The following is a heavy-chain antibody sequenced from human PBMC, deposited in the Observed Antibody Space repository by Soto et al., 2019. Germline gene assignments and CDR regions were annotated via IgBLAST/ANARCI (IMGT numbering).Heavy chain of an antibody. CDR1: GGSISSGGYY. J-gene: IGHJ4*02. CDR3: ARAMDYYDSSGYSFDY. V-gene: IGHV4-31*03. CDR2: IYYSGST. Sequence: NPSETLSLTCTVSGGSISSGGYYWSWIRQHPGKGLEWIGYIYYSGSTYYNPSLKSRVTISVDTSKNQFSLKLSSVTAADTAVYYCARAMDYYDSSGYSFDYWGQGTLVTVSS. D-gene: IGHD3-22*01.